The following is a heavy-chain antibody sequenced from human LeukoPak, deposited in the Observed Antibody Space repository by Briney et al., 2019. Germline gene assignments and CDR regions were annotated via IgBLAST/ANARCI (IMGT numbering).Heavy chain of an antibody. J-gene: IGHJ4*02. CDR2: INPNSGGT. CDR3: ARGDYFDY. Sequence: ASVKVSCKASGYTFTGYYVQWVRQAPGQGLEWMGWINPNSGGTNYAQKFQGWVTMTRNTSISTAYMELSRLRSDDTAVYYCARGDYFDYWGQGTLVTVSS. V-gene: IGHV1-2*04. CDR1: GYTFTGYY.